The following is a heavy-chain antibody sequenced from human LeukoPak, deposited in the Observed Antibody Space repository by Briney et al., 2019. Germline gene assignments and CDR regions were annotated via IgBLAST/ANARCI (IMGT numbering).Heavy chain of an antibody. CDR3: ARGVRIDGYKPTYYYGMDV. J-gene: IGHJ6*02. CDR2: INAGNGNT. D-gene: IGHD5-24*01. Sequence: ASVKVSCKASGYTFTSYAMHWVRQAPGQRLEWMGWINAGNGNTKYSQKFQGRVTITRDTSASTAYMELSSLRSEDTAVYYCARGVRIDGYKPTYYYGMDVWGQGTTVTVSS. CDR1: GYTFTSYA. V-gene: IGHV1-3*01.